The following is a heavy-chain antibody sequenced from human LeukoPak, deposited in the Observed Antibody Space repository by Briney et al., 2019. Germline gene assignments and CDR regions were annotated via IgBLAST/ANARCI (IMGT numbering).Heavy chain of an antibody. CDR3: ARDRGDGDYYDY. Sequence: SETLPLTCTVSGGSVSSGSYYWSWIRQPPGKGLERIGYIYYSGSTNYNPSLKSRVTISVDTSKNQFSLKLSSVTAADTAVYYCARDRGDGDYYDYWGQGTLVTVSS. D-gene: IGHD2-21*02. J-gene: IGHJ4*02. CDR1: GGSVSSGSYY. V-gene: IGHV4-61*01. CDR2: IYYSGST.